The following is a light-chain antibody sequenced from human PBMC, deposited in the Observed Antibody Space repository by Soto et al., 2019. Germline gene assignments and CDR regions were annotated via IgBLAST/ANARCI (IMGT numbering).Light chain of an antibody. Sequence: IVMTQSPATLSVSPEERATLSCTATQSVSSNLAWYQQRPGQAPRLLIYDASYRATDIPPRFSGSGSGTDFTLTISSLEPEDFAVYYCQQRSSWPPTITFGQGTRLEIK. J-gene: IGKJ5*01. CDR1: QSVSSN. V-gene: IGKV3-11*01. CDR2: DAS. CDR3: QQRSSWPPTIT.